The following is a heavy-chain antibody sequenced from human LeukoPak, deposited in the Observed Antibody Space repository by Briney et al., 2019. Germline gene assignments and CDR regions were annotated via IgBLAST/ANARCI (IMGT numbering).Heavy chain of an antibody. CDR1: GDSISYFY. D-gene: IGHD6-19*01. Sequence: SETLSLTCSVSGDSISYFYWSWIRQAAGKGLEWIGRVSSSGSTDYNASLKSRVTMSVDTSKNQLSLKVISVTAADTAVYYCARRSSVHRYSSGWYGRYYMDVWGKGTTVTISS. V-gene: IGHV4-4*07. J-gene: IGHJ6*03. CDR2: VSSSGST. CDR3: ARRSSVHRYSSGWYGRYYMDV.